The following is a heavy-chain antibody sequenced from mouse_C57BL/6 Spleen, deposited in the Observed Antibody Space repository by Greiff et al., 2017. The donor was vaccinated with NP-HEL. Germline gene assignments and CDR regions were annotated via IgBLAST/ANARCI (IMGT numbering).Heavy chain of an antibody. CDR2: IDPETGGT. J-gene: IGHJ3*01. D-gene: IGHD2-1*01. CDR1: GYTFTDYE. V-gene: IGHV1-15*01. CDR3: TYSRFAY. Sequence: SGAELVRPGASVTLSCKASGYTFTDYEMHWVKQTPVHGLEWIGAIDPETGGTAYNQKFKGKAILTADKSSSTAYMERRSLSSEDSAVYYCTYSRFAYWGQGTLVTVSA.